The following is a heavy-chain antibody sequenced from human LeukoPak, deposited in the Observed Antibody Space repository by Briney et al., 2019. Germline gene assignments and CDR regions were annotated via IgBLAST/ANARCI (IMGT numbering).Heavy chain of an antibody. CDR1: GFTFSSYA. V-gene: IGHV3-23*01. CDR3: ARGPPELYCGGDCSHYVDY. D-gene: IGHD2-21*02. CDR2: TGGSGGDT. Sequence: GGSLRLSCAASGFTFSSYAMSWVRQAPGKGLEWVSATGGSGGDTYYADSVKGRFTISRDNSKNTLYLQMNSLRTEDTAVYFCARGPPELYCGGDCSHYVDYWGQGPLVPVSS. J-gene: IGHJ4*02.